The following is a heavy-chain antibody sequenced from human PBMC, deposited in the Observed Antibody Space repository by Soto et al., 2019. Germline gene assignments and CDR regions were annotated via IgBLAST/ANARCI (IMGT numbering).Heavy chain of an antibody. D-gene: IGHD5-12*01. J-gene: IGHJ3*02. V-gene: IGHV1-69*06. CDR3: ARGLDSSSDNSGPSWDAALDI. Sequence: QVQLVQSGPEVKKPGSSVKVSCKASGGTFSNYAITWVRQAPGQGLEYMGGSIPDFGTANYAQKFQDRAGISPVRSMSTAYMELTDLTFDDTAVYYSARGLDSSSDNSGPSWDAALDIWGQGTLVTVS. CDR2: SIPDFGTA. CDR1: GGTFSNYA.